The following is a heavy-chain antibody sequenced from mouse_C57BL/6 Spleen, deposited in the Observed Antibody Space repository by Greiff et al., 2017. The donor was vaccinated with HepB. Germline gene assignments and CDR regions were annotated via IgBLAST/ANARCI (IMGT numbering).Heavy chain of an antibody. J-gene: IGHJ4*01. D-gene: IGHD2-3*01. CDR1: GYSITSGYY. CDR2: ISYDGSN. CDR3: AREWLLRGGAMDY. Sequence: EVQLQESGPGLVKPSQSLSLTCSVTGYSITSGYYWNWIRQFPGNKLEWMGYISYDGSNNYNPSLKNRISITRDTSKNQFFLKLNSVTTEDTATYYCAREWLLRGGAMDYWGQGTSVTVSS. V-gene: IGHV3-6*01.